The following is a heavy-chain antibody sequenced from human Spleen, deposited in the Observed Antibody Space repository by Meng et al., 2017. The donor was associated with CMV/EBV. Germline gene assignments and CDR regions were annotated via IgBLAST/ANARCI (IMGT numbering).Heavy chain of an antibody. V-gene: IGHV1-2*02. CDR2: INPNSGGT. Sequence: ASVKVSCKASGYIFTAYYLHCVRQVPGQWLVWVGWINPNSGGTNYAQKFQGRVTMTSDTSISTSYMELDRLTSDDTAVDYCAAYNQNHISLDYWGQGTLVTVSS. D-gene: IGHD1-14*01. CDR3: AAYNQNHISLDY. CDR1: GYIFTAYY. J-gene: IGHJ4*02.